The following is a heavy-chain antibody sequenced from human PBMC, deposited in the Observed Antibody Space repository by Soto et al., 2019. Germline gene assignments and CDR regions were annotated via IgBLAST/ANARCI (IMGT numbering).Heavy chain of an antibody. D-gene: IGHD6-13*01. Sequence: GGSLRLSCAASGFTFSSYSMNWVRQAPGKGLEWVSYISSSSSTIYYADSVKGRFTISRDNAKNSLYLQMNSLRAEDTAVYYCARSWYSSSWSRFDYWGQGTLVTVSS. CDR1: GFTFSSYS. CDR3: ARSWYSSSWSRFDY. V-gene: IGHV3-48*01. J-gene: IGHJ4*02. CDR2: ISSSSSTI.